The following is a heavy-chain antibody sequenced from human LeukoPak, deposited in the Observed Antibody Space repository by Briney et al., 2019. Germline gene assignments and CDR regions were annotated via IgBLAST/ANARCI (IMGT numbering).Heavy chain of an antibody. D-gene: IGHD3-22*01. Sequence: PSETLSLTCAVYGGSFSGYYWSWIRQPPGKGLEWIGEINHSGSTNYNPSLKSRVTISVDTSKNQFSLKLSSVTAADTAVYYCARDGDSSGYYDQLSFDYWGQGTLVTVSS. CDR1: GGSFSGYY. V-gene: IGHV4-34*01. J-gene: IGHJ4*02. CDR3: ARDGDSSGYYDQLSFDY. CDR2: INHSGST.